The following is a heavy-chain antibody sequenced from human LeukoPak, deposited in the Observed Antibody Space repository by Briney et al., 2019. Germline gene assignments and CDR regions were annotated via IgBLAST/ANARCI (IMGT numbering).Heavy chain of an antibody. CDR1: GFTFSSYA. CDR2: ISSSGRTI. J-gene: IGHJ4*02. Sequence: GGSLRLSCAASGFTFSSYAMSWVRQAPGKGLEWISYISSSGRTIYYADSVEGRFTISRDNAKKSLYLQMNNLRAEDTAVYYCAREDTSGLYYIDFWGQGTLVTVSS. D-gene: IGHD5-18*01. V-gene: IGHV3-48*01. CDR3: AREDTSGLYYIDF.